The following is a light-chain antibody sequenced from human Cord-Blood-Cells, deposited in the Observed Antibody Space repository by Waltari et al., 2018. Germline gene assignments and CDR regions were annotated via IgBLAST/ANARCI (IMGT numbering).Light chain of an antibody. J-gene: IGLJ2*01. CDR2: EVS. V-gene: IGLV2-23*02. Sequence: QSALTQPASVAGSPGQSITISCTGTSSDVGSYNLVSWYQQHPGKAPKRMIYEVSKRPSVVSNRFSGSTSGNTASLTISGLQAEDEADYYCCSYAGSSTLVFGGGTKLTVL. CDR3: CSYAGSSTLV. CDR1: SSDVGSYNL.